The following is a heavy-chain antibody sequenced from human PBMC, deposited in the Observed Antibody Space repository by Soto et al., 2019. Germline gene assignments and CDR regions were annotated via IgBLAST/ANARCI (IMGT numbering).Heavy chain of an antibody. CDR3: ARALGYSYGHLPIDY. Sequence: QVQLQQWGAGLLKPSETLSLTCAVYGGSFSGYYWSWIRQPPGKGLEWIGEINHSGSTNYNPSLKYRVTISVGTSKNQFPLKLSSVTAADTAVYYCARALGYSYGHLPIDYWGQGTLVTVSS. D-gene: IGHD5-18*01. CDR2: INHSGST. CDR1: GGSFSGYY. V-gene: IGHV4-34*01. J-gene: IGHJ4*02.